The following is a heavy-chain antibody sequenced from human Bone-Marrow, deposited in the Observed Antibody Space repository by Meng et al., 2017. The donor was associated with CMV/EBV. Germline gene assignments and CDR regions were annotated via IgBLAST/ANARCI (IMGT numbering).Heavy chain of an antibody. J-gene: IGHJ4*02. V-gene: IGHV3-23*01. CDR2: VTGGDGST. D-gene: IGHD3-3*01. CDR3: AKYFDLWSGYGSYLDS. Sequence: GGSLRLSCAASGFPFSNYAMSWVRQAPGKGLEWVSGVTGGDGSTYYADSVKGRFTISRDNSKNTLYLQMNNLRAKDTATYYCAKYFDLWSGYGSYLDSWGRGTLVTVSS. CDR1: GFPFSNYA.